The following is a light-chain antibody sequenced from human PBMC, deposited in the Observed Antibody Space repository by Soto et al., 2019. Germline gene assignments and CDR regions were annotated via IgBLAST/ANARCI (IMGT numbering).Light chain of an antibody. Sequence: EIVLTQSPATLSLSPGERAALSCRASQGVGRFLAWYQQKPGQAPRLLIYDASNRATGIPGRFSGSGSGTDFTLSINNLEPEDFAVYYCQQRGGWPLTFGGGTKVEIK. CDR1: QGVGRF. J-gene: IGKJ4*01. CDR2: DAS. CDR3: QQRGGWPLT. V-gene: IGKV3-11*01.